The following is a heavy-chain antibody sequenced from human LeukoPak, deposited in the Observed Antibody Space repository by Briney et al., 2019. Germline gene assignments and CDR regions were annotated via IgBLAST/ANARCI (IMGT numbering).Heavy chain of an antibody. J-gene: IGHJ6*02. CDR3: ARANSILWINVAYYYYGMDV. V-gene: IGHV3-21*01. Sequence: PGGSLRLSCAASGFTFSSYSMNWVRQAPGKGLEWVSSISSSSSYIYYADSVKGRFTISRDNAKNSLYLQMNSLRAEDTAVYYCARANSILWINVAYYYYGMDVWGQGTTVTVSS. D-gene: IGHD2/OR15-2a*01. CDR1: GFTFSSYS. CDR2: ISSSSSYI.